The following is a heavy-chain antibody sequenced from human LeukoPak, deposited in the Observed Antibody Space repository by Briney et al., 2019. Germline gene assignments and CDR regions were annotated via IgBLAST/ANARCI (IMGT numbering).Heavy chain of an antibody. Sequence: SETLSLTCTVSGGSISSYYWSWIRQPPGKGLEWIGYIYYSGSTNYNPSLKSRVTISVDTSKNQFSLKLSSVIAADTAVYYCARGHYDFWSGYLYGMDVWGQGTTVTVSS. J-gene: IGHJ6*02. V-gene: IGHV4-59*01. D-gene: IGHD3-3*01. CDR2: IYYSGST. CDR3: ARGHYDFWSGYLYGMDV. CDR1: GGSISSYY.